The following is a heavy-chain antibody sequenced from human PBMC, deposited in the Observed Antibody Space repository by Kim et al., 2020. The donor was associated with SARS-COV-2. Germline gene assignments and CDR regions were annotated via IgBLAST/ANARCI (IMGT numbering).Heavy chain of an antibody. CDR1: GFTFSSYG. V-gene: IGHV3-30*18. D-gene: IGHD2-2*01. Sequence: GGSLRLSCAASGFTFSSYGMHWVRQAPGKGLEWVAVISYNGSNKYYADSVKGRFTISRDNSKNTLYLQMNSLRAEDTAVYYCAKSAALYYYYMDVWGKGT. CDR2: ISYNGSNK. J-gene: IGHJ6*03. CDR3: AKSAALYYYYMDV.